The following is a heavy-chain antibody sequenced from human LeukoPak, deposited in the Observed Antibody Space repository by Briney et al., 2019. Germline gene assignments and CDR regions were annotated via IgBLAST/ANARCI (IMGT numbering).Heavy chain of an antibody. V-gene: IGHV3-11*04. CDR1: GGSFSGYY. CDR3: AREHSGSADY. D-gene: IGHD3-22*01. CDR2: ISSSGYTN. Sequence: LSLTCAVYGGSFSGYYWSWIRQPPGKGLEWVSNISSSGYTNHYADSVKGRFTISRDNAKDSLYLQMNSLRAEDTAVYYCAREHSGSADYWGQGTLVTVSS. J-gene: IGHJ4*02.